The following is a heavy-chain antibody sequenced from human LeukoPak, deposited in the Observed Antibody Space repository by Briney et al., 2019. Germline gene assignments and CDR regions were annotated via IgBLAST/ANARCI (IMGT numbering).Heavy chain of an antibody. D-gene: IGHD3-22*01. CDR2: IIPIFGTA. CDR1: GGTFKNYA. J-gene: IGHJ6*03. V-gene: IGHV1-69*06. CDR3: ARGLVVTYYYYMDV. Sequence: SVKVSCKASGGTFKNYAISWVRQAPGQGLEWMGGIIPIFGTANYAQKFQGRVTITADKSTSTTYMELSSLRSEDTAVYYCARGLVVTYYYYMDVWGKGTTVTVSS.